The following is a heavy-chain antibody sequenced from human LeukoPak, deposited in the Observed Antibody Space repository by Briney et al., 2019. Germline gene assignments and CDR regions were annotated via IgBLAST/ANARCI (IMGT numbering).Heavy chain of an antibody. CDR2: ISSTSYYI. CDR1: GFTFSSYS. Sequence: GGSLRLSCAASGFTFSSYSMNWVRQAPGKGLEWVSSISSTSYYIYYADSVKGRFTISRDNAKNSLYLQMNSLKAKDTAVYYCTGSNLVRGVMGTFDYWGQGTLVTVSS. D-gene: IGHD3-10*01. J-gene: IGHJ4*02. V-gene: IGHV3-21*01. CDR3: TGSNLVRGVMGTFDY.